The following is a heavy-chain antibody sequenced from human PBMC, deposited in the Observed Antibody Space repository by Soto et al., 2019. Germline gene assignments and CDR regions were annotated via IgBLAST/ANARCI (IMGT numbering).Heavy chain of an antibody. D-gene: IGHD3-10*01. CDR1: GFTFGDYA. Sequence: GGSLRLSCTASGFTFGDYAMSWFRQAPGKGLEWVGFIRSKAYGGTTEYAASVKGRFTISRDDSKSIAYLQMNSLKTEDTAVYYCNRDRGASTWDAFDIWGQGTMVTVSS. J-gene: IGHJ3*02. V-gene: IGHV3-49*03. CDR2: IRSKAYGGTT. CDR3: NRDRGASTWDAFDI.